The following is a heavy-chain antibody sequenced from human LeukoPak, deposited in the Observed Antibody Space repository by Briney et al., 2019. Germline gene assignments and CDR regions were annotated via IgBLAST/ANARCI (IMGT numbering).Heavy chain of an antibody. J-gene: IGHJ4*02. D-gene: IGHD1-14*01. CDR2: ISYDGSNK. Sequence: PGGSLRLSCAASGFTFSSYGMHWVRQAPGKGLEWVAVISYDGSNKYYADSVKGRFTISRDNSKNTLYLQMNSLRAEDTAVYYCAKVGTTGILDYWGQGTLVTVSS. V-gene: IGHV3-30*18. CDR3: AKVGTTGILDY. CDR1: GFTFSSYG.